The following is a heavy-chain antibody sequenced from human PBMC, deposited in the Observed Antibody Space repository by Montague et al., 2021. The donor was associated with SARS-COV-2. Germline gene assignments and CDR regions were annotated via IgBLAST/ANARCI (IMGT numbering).Heavy chain of an antibody. V-gene: IGHV3-9*01. D-gene: IGHD3-16*01. CDR3: AKSIRRSNAFDI. CDR2: ISWNSGRI. CDR1: GFILDDYG. J-gene: IGHJ3*02. Sequence: SLRLSCAASGFILDDYGMHWVRQAPAKGLEWVSGISWNSGRIGYADSVKGRFTISRDNAKNSLYLQMNSLRAEDTALYYCAKSIRRSNAFDIWGQGTMVTGSS.